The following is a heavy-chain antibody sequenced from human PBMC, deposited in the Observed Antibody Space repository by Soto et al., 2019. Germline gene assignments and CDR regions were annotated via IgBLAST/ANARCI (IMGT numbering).Heavy chain of an antibody. CDR1: GYTFTGYY. V-gene: IGHV1-2*04. D-gene: IGHD6-13*01. J-gene: IGHJ6*02. CDR3: ARDPRGSIAAAGPTYYYYGMDV. Sequence: GASVKVSCKASGYTFTGYYMHWVRQAPGQGLEWMGWINPNSGGTNYAQKFQGWVTMTGDTSISTAYMELSRLRSDDSAVYYCARDPRGSIAAAGPTYYYYGMDVWGQGTTVTVSS. CDR2: INPNSGGT.